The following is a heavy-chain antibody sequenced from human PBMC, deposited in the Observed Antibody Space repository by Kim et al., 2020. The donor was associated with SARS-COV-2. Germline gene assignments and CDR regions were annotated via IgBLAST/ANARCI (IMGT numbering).Heavy chain of an antibody. Sequence: SETLSLTCTVSGYSISSGYYWGWLRQPPGKGLEWIGSIYHSRSTYYNPSLKSRVTVSVDTSKNQFSLRLSSVTAADTAVYYCAGDYGGTPNYFDFWGQG. V-gene: IGHV4-38-2*02. CDR1: GYSISSGYY. CDR3: AGDYGGTPNYFDF. J-gene: IGHJ4*02. D-gene: IGHD4-17*01. CDR2: IYHSRST.